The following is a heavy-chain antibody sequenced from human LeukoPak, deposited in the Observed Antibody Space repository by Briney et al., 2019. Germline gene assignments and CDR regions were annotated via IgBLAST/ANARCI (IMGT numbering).Heavy chain of an antibody. CDR2: IYYSGST. CDR3: ARGDIVVVVAATWSSDFYY. V-gene: IGHV4-31*03. Sequence: PSQTLSLTCTVSIGSLSSGGYYGSWIRPHRGKGMEWIGYIYYSGSTCYNPSLKSRVTISVDTSKNQFSLKLSSVTAADAAVYCCARGDIVVVVAATWSSDFYYWAQGTLVTVSS. J-gene: IGHJ4*02. CDR1: IGSLSSGGYY. D-gene: IGHD2-15*01.